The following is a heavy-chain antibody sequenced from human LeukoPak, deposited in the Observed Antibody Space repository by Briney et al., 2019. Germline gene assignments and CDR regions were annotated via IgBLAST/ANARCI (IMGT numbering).Heavy chain of an antibody. Sequence: GSLRLSCAASGFTFINYWMSWVRQAPGKGLEWVAFIRYDGSNKYYADSVKGRFTISRDNSKNTLYLQMNSLRAEDTAVYYCAKDMGYYFDYWGQGTLVTVSS. CDR1: GFTFINYW. D-gene: IGHD3-10*01. V-gene: IGHV3-30*02. J-gene: IGHJ4*02. CDR3: AKDMGYYFDY. CDR2: IRYDGSNK.